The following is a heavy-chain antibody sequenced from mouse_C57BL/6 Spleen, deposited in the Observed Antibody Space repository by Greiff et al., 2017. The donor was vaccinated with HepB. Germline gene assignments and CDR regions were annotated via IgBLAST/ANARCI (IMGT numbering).Heavy chain of an antibody. CDR1: GYAFTNYL. J-gene: IGHJ4*01. D-gene: IGHD1-1*01. CDR3: AGGSMVDY. Sequence: QVQLKQFGAELVRPGTSVKVSCKASGYAFTNYLIEGVKQRPGQGLEWIGVINPGSGGTNYNEKVKGKATLTADKSSSTAYVQLSSMTSEDSAVYFCAGGSMVDYWGQGTSVTVSS. V-gene: IGHV1-54*01. CDR2: INPGSGGT.